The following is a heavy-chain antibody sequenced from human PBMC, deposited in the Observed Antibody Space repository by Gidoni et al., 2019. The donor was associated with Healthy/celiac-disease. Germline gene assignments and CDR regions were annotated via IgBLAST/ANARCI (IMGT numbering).Heavy chain of an antibody. CDR1: GGTISSSSYY. Sequence: QLQLQESGPGLVKPSETLSLTCTVSGGTISSSSYYWGWIRQPPGKGLEWIGSIYYSGSTYYHPSLKSRVTISVDTSKNQFSLKLSSVTAADTAVYYCARDSNWFDPWGQGTLVTVSS. V-gene: IGHV4-39*07. CDR2: IYYSGST. J-gene: IGHJ5*02. CDR3: ARDSNWFDP.